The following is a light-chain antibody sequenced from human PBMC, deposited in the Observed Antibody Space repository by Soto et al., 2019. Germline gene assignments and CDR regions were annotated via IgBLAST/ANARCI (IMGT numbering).Light chain of an antibody. V-gene: IGKV3-20*01. CDR1: QSVTNNF. CDR2: GVS. Sequence: ENVLTQSPGTLSLSPGERATLSCRASQSVTNNFFAWYQQKPGQPPRLLIHGVSSRDTGIPDRFSGSGSVTDFTLTISRLEPEDFVVYYCQQYSTLPHTFCQGTKLEVK. CDR3: QQYSTLPHT. J-gene: IGKJ2*01.